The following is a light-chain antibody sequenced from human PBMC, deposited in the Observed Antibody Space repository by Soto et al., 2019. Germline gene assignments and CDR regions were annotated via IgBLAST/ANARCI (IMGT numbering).Light chain of an antibody. CDR1: ASISSW. CDR3: QQYETYWT. Sequence: DIQMTQSPSTLSASVGDRVTITCRASASISSWLAWYQQQPGKAPKLLIYKSSILENGVPSRFSGGGSGTDFNLTINSLQPEDFATYFCQQYETYWTFGQGTKVDIK. J-gene: IGKJ1*01. V-gene: IGKV1-5*03. CDR2: KSS.